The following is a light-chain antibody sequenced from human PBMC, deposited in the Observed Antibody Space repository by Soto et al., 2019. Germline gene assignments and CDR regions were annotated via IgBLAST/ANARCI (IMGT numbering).Light chain of an antibody. J-gene: IGLJ2*01. CDR3: QTWGTGIKWV. CDR2: LNSDGSH. V-gene: IGLV4-69*01. CDR1: SGHSSYA. Sequence: QPVLTQSPSASASLGASVKLTCTLSSGHSSYAIAWHQQQPEKGPRYLMKLNSDGSHSKGDGIPDSFSGSSSGAERYLTISRHQSEDEADYYCQTWGTGIKWVFGGGTKLTVL.